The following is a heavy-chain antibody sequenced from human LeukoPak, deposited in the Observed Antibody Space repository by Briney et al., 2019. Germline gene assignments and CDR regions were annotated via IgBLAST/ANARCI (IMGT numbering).Heavy chain of an antibody. D-gene: IGHD6-13*01. CDR3: ARVQQQQVYYFDY. CDR1: GFTFSSYS. J-gene: IGHJ4*02. Sequence: GGSLRLSCAASGFTFSSYSMNWVRQAPGKGLEWVSSISSSSSYIYYADSVKGRFTISRDNAKNSMYLQMNSLRAEDMAVYYCARVQQQQVYYFDYWGQGTLVTVSS. CDR2: ISSSSSYI. V-gene: IGHV3-21*01.